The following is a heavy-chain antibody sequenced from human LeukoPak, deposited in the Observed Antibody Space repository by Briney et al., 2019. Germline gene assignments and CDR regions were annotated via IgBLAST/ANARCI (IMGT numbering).Heavy chain of an antibody. J-gene: IGHJ5*02. CDR3: AKEGVAFGP. Sequence: PGGSLRLSCAASGFTFSNHDMSWVRQAPGKGLEWVAGISGGGGSTHNADSVKGRFTISRDNSKNTLFLQMNSLRAEDTAVYYCAKEGVAFGPWGQRTLVTVSS. V-gene: IGHV3-23*01. CDR1: GFTFSNHD. CDR2: ISGGGGST. D-gene: IGHD3-3*01.